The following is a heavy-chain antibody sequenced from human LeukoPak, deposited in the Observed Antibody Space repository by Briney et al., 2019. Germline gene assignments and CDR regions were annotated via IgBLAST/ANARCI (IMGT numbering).Heavy chain of an antibody. J-gene: IGHJ4*02. CDR3: ATGTHYDLLPF. CDR2: FDPGSGEI. CDR1: GYSITELS. D-gene: IGHD3-9*01. V-gene: IGHV1-24*01. Sequence: ASVTVSCKVSGYSITELSTHWVRQAPGKGLEWMGGFDPGSGEIIYEQKFQDRVNMTEDTSTDTAYMELSSLRSEDTALYYCATGTHYDLLPFWGQGTLVTVSS.